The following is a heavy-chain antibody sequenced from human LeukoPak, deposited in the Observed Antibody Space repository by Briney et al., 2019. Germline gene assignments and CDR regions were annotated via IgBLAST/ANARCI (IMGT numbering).Heavy chain of an antibody. V-gene: IGHV3-30*18. Sequence: GGSLRLSCAASGFTFSSYGMHWVRQAPGKGLEWVAVISYDGSNKYYADSVKGRFTISRDNSKNTLYLQMNSLRAEDTAVYYCAKSEPPFTTVVTDYWGQGTLVTVSS. D-gene: IGHD4-23*01. CDR1: GFTFSSYG. CDR3: AKSEPPFTTVVTDY. J-gene: IGHJ4*02. CDR2: ISYDGSNK.